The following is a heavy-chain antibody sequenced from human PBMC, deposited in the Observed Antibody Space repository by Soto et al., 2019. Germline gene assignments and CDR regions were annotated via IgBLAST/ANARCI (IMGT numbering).Heavy chain of an antibody. CDR2: IYPGDSDT. CDR3: AASIFYYGMDV. Sequence: EVQLVQSGAEVKKPGESLRISCKASGYTITNYWIGWVRQMPGKGLEWMGIIYPGDSDTKYNPSFQGQVTISADKSITTTYLQWSSLKASDTAIYYCAASIFYYGMDVWGQGTTVTVSS. V-gene: IGHV5-51*01. J-gene: IGHJ6*02. CDR1: GYTITNYW.